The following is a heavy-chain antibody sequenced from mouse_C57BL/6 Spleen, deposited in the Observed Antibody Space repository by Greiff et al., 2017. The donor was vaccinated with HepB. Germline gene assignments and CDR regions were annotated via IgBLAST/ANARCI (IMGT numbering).Heavy chain of an antibody. D-gene: IGHD2-4*01. CDR2: IHPNSGST. Sequence: QVQLKQPGAELVKPGASVKLSCKASGYTFTSYWMHWVKQRPGQGLEWIGKIHPNSGSTNYNEKFKSKATLTVDKSSSTAYMQLSSLTSEDSAVYYCARRDYYYDYDDWYFDVWGTGTTVTVSS. CDR1: GYTFTSYW. J-gene: IGHJ1*03. V-gene: IGHV1-64*01. CDR3: ARRDYYYDYDDWYFDV.